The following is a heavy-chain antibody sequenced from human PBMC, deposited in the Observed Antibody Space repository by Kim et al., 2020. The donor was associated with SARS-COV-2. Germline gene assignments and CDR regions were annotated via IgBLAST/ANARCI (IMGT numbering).Heavy chain of an antibody. D-gene: IGHD5-18*01. Sequence: GGSLRLSCAASGFTFSSYGMHWVRQAPGKGLEWVAVISYDGSNKYYADSVKGRFTISRDNSKNTLYLQMNSLRAEDTAVYYCARDDVSYGWPLDYWGQGTLVTVSS. CDR3: ARDDVSYGWPLDY. CDR2: ISYDGSNK. J-gene: IGHJ4*02. V-gene: IGHV3-33*05. CDR1: GFTFSSYG.